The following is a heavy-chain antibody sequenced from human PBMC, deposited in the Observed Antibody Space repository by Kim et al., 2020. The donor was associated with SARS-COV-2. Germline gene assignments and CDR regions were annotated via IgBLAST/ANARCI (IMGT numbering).Heavy chain of an antibody. Sequence: SVKVSCKASGGTFSSYAISWVRQAPGQGLEWMGGIIPIFGTANYAQKFQGRVTITADESTNTAYMELSSLRSGDTAVYDCARNVVVVAATPFPQFDPWGQGTLVTVSS. V-gene: IGHV1-69*13. D-gene: IGHD2-15*01. CDR1: GGTFSSYA. CDR2: IIPIFGTA. J-gene: IGHJ5*02. CDR3: ARNVVVVAATPFPQFDP.